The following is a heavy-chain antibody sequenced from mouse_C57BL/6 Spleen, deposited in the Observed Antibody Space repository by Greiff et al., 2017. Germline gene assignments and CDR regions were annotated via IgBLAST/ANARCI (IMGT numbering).Heavy chain of an antibody. CDR2: IDPEDGET. Sequence: VQLQQSGAELVKPGASVKLSCTASGFNIKDYYMHWVKQRTEQGLEWIGRIDPEDGETKYAPKFQGKATITADTSSNTAYLQLSSLTSEDTAVDYCALSTMVTNWYFDVWGTGTTVTGAS. V-gene: IGHV14-2*01. CDR1: GFNIKDYY. CDR3: ALSTMVTNWYFDV. J-gene: IGHJ1*03. D-gene: IGHD2-2*01.